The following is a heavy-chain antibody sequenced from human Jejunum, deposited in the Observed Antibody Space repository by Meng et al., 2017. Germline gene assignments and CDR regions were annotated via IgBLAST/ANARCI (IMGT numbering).Heavy chain of an antibody. CDR3: ASRPVGIRTYYFDC. Sequence: QVHLQASGPRLVNPSGTLSITCAVSGGSITSTNWWSWVRQTPGKGLEWIGEVFHSGTPNYNPSLMSRLTMSVDKSKNQFSLNLTAVTAADTAVYYCASRPVGIRTYYFDCWGQGTLVTVSS. CDR1: GGSITSTNW. CDR2: VFHSGTP. D-gene: IGHD2-21*01. V-gene: IGHV4-4*02. J-gene: IGHJ4*02.